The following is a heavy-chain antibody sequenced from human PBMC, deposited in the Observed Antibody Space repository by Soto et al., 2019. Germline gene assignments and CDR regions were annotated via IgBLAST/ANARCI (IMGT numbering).Heavy chain of an antibody. V-gene: IGHV3-23*01. CDR3: AKDRKSGSGWYWDY. CDR1: RFTFSSYA. CDR2: ISGSGGST. J-gene: IGHJ4*02. D-gene: IGHD6-19*01. Sequence: GGSLRLSCAASRFTFSSYAMSWVRQAPGKGLEWVSGISGSGGSTYYADSVKGRFTISRDNSKNTLYLQMNSLRAEDTAVYYCAKDRKSGSGWYWDYWGQGTLVTVSS.